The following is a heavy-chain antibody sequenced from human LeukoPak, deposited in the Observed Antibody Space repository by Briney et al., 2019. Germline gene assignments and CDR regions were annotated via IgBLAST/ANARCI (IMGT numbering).Heavy chain of an antibody. V-gene: IGHV1-69*04. CDR1: GGTFSSYA. CDR3: ARGSDTAMDPDWYFDL. CDR2: IIPIFGIA. D-gene: IGHD5-18*01. Sequence: GSSVKVSCKASGGTFSSYAFSWVRQAPGQGLEWMGRIIPIFGIANYAQKFQGRVTITADKSTSTAYMELSSLRSEDTAVYYCARGSDTAMDPDWYFDLWGRGTLVTVSS. J-gene: IGHJ2*01.